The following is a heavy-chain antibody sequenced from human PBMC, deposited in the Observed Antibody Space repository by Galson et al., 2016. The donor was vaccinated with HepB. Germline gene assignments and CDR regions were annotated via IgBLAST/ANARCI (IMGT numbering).Heavy chain of an antibody. D-gene: IGHD4-17*01. CDR3: ARDLTLGYGDYSYFDY. J-gene: IGHJ4*02. CDR2: IYYSGST. Sequence: TLSLTCTVSGDSISSGGYYWSWIRQHPGKGLEWIGHIYYSGSTYYNPSLTSRATISLDTSKNRFSLKLGSVTAADTAVYYCARDLTLGYGDYSYFDYWGQGTLVTVSS. CDR1: GDSISSGGYY. V-gene: IGHV4-31*03.